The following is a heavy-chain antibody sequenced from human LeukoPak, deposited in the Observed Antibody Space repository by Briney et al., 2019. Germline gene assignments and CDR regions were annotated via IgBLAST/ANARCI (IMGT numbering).Heavy chain of an antibody. CDR1: GYTFTSYG. CDR2: IIAYNGNT. V-gene: IGHV1-18*01. J-gene: IGHJ4*02. D-gene: IGHD6-19*01. Sequence: ASVKVSCKASGYTFTSYGISWVRQAPGQGLKWMGWIIAYNGNTNYAQKLQGRVTMTTDTSKSTAYMELRSLRSDDPAVYYCARGIAVAGTYYFDYWGQGTLVTVSS. CDR3: ARGIAVAGTYYFDY.